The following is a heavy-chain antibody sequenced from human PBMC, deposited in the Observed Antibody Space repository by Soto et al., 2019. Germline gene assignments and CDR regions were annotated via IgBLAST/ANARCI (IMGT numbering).Heavy chain of an antibody. D-gene: IGHD1-26*01. CDR2: ISAYNGNT. Sequence: QVPLVQSGAEVKKPGASVKVSCKASGYTFTSYGISWVRQAPGQGLEWMGWISAYNGNTNYAQKLQGRVTMTTDTSTSTACMEVRSLRSDDTAVYYCARDTSQELLIYWGQGTLVTVSS. V-gene: IGHV1-18*01. CDR3: ARDTSQELLIY. J-gene: IGHJ4*02. CDR1: GYTFTSYG.